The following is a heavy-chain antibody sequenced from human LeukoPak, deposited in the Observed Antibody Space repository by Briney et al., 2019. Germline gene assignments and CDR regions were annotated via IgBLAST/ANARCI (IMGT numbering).Heavy chain of an antibody. Sequence: SETLSLTCAVYGGSFSGYYWSWIRQPPGKGLEWIGEINHSGSTNYNPSLKSRVTISVDTSKNQLPLKLSSVTAADTAVYYCARDMYYDSSGRNWFDPWGQGTLVTVSS. J-gene: IGHJ5*02. V-gene: IGHV4-34*01. CDR3: ARDMYYDSSGRNWFDP. D-gene: IGHD3-22*01. CDR1: GGSFSGYY. CDR2: INHSGST.